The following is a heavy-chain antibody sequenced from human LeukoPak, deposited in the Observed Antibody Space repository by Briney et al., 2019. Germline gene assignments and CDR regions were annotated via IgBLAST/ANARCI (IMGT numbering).Heavy chain of an antibody. V-gene: IGHV3-21*01. CDR2: ISSSSSYI. Sequence: PGGSLRLSCAASGFTFSSYGMNWVRQAPGKGLEWVSSISSSSSYIYYADSVKGRFTISRDNAKNSLYLQMNSLRAEDTAVYYCARDLKRRQWLVADAFDIWGQGTMVTVSS. CDR1: GFTFSSYG. CDR3: ARDLKRRQWLVADAFDI. J-gene: IGHJ3*02. D-gene: IGHD6-19*01.